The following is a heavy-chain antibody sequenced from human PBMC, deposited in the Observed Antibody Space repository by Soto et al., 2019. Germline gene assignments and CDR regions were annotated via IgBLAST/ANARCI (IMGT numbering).Heavy chain of an antibody. Sequence: QVQLVQSGAEVKKPGASVKVSSKASGYTFTSYGISWVRQAPGQGLEWMGWISAYNGNTNYAQKLQGRVTMTTDTSTSTAYMELRSLRSDDTAVYYCARSRGFGVAFGESAISKSDDCDYWGQGTLVTVSS. CDR3: ARSRGFGVAFGESAISKSDDCDY. V-gene: IGHV1-18*01. J-gene: IGHJ4*02. D-gene: IGHD3-10*01. CDR1: GYTFTSYG. CDR2: ISAYNGNT.